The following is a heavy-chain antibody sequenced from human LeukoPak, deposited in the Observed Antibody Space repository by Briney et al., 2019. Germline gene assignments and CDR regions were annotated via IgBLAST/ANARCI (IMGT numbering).Heavy chain of an antibody. CDR3: VRGNYDNRGYSNAFDI. CDR1: GASISSSY. Sequence: SWTLSLTCTVSGASISSSYWSWIRQPPGKRLEWIGYIYYNGNTNSNPSLKSRVTISADTSKNRFSLKLSSVTAADTAIYYCVRGNYDNRGYSNAFDIWGQGTMVTVSS. D-gene: IGHD3-22*01. V-gene: IGHV4-59*01. CDR2: IYYNGNT. J-gene: IGHJ3*02.